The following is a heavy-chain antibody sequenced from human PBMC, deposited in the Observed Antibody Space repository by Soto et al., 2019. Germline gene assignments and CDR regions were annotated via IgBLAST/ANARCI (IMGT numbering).Heavy chain of an antibody. D-gene: IGHD2-2*01. Sequence: EVQLLESGGGLVQPGGSLRLSCAASGFTFSSYAMSWVRQAPGKGLEWVSAISGSGGSTYYAVAVKGRFTISRDNSKNTLYLQMNSLRAEDTAVYYCAKNGRSTSRGDPFDPWGQGSLVIVSS. CDR1: GFTFSSYA. CDR2: ISGSGGST. V-gene: IGHV3-23*01. CDR3: AKNGRSTSRGDPFDP. J-gene: IGHJ5*02.